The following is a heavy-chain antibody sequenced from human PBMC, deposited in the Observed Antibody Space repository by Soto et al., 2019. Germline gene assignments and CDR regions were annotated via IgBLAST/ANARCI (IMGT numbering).Heavy chain of an antibody. V-gene: IGHV4-30-2*01. D-gene: IGHD1-1*01. J-gene: IGHJ5*02. CDR1: GGSISSGGYS. CDR3: AIDQLEGDWFDP. Sequence: QLQLQESGSGLVRPSQTLSLTCAVSGGSISSGGYSWNWIRQPPGKGLEWMGYIYHSWSTLYNPSRKSRVTLSVEQTTNQFSQKLSSVTAADTDVYYCAIDQLEGDWFDPWGKGPLVTVSS. CDR2: IYHSWST.